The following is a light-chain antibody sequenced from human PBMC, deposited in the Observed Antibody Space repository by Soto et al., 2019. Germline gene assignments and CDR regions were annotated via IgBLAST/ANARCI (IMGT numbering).Light chain of an antibody. Sequence: QSALAQPRSVSGSPGQSVTISCTGTSSDVGGYNYVSWYQQHPGKAPKLMIYDVSKRPSGVPDRFSGSKSGNTASLTISGLRAEDEADYYCCSYAGSYTFDFGTGTKVTVL. CDR2: DVS. V-gene: IGLV2-11*01. J-gene: IGLJ1*01. CDR3: CSYAGSYTFD. CDR1: SSDVGGYNY.